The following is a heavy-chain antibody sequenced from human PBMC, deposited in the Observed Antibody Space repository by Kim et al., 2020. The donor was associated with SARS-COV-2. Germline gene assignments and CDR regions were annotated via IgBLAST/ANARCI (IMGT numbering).Heavy chain of an antibody. CDR1: GFTFSSYD. J-gene: IGHJ5*02. CDR2: IGTAGDT. CDR3: VRALGQLPQDNWFDP. V-gene: IGHV3-13*01. D-gene: IGHD6-6*01. Sequence: GGSLRLSCAASGFTFSSYDMHWVRQATGKGLEWVSAIGTAGDTYYPGSVKGRFTISRENAKNSLYLQMNSLRAGDTAVYYCVRALGQLPQDNWFDPWGQGTLVTVSS.